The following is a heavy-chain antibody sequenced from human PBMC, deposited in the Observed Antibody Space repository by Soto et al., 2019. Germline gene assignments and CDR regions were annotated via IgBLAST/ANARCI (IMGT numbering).Heavy chain of an antibody. CDR2: RGYNGFT. J-gene: IGHJ6*01. D-gene: IGHD3-10*01. Sequence: QVQLQESGPGLVKPSETLSLTCTISGGPMNNYYCSWVRQPRGQGLEWIGYRGYNGFTRYNPSLAGRVAISRDTAKTQFSLTVSSVTAADTALSCCARLGFGELPGLVGVWCPGITVTVSS. CDR3: ARLGFGELPGLVGV. V-gene: IGHV4-59*08. CDR1: GGPMNNYY.